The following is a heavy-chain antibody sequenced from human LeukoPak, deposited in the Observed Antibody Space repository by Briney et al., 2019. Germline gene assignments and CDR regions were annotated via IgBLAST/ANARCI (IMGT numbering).Heavy chain of an antibody. J-gene: IGHJ3*02. V-gene: IGHV1-2*02. CDR3: ARATPTTVVVVAATGYDAFDI. Sequence: ASVKVSCKASGYTFTGYYMHWVRQAPGQGLEWMGWINPNSGGTNYAQKFQGRVTMTRDTSISTAYMELSRLRSDDTAVYYCARATPTTVVVVAATGYDAFDIWGQGTMVTVSS. D-gene: IGHD2-15*01. CDR1: GYTFTGYY. CDR2: INPNSGGT.